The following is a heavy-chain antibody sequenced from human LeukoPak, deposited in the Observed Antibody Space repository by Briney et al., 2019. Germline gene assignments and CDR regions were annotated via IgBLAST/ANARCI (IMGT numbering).Heavy chain of an antibody. Sequence: ASVKVSCKASGYTFTGYYMHWVRQAPGQGLEWMGWINPNSGGTNYAQKFQGRVTMTRDTSISTAYMELSRLRSDDTAVYYCARGPLGRADRRQSTYYYYMDVWGKGTTVTVSS. CDR3: ARGPLGRADRRQSTYYYYMDV. J-gene: IGHJ6*03. V-gene: IGHV1-2*02. D-gene: IGHD1-26*01. CDR1: GYTFTGYY. CDR2: INPNSGGT.